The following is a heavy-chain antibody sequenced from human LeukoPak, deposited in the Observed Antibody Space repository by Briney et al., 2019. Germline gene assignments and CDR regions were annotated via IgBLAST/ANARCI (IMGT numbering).Heavy chain of an antibody. D-gene: IGHD2-15*01. Sequence: NRGESLEISCKGSGYSFTTYWIAWVRQLPGKGLEWMGIIYPGDSHTRYSPSFQGQVTISADKSISTAYLQWSSLKASDTAMYYCARRYCTGGSCYNGYSWFDPWGQGTLVTVSS. CDR1: GYSFTTYW. J-gene: IGHJ5*02. CDR2: IYPGDSHT. CDR3: ARRYCTGGSCYNGYSWFDP. V-gene: IGHV5-51*01.